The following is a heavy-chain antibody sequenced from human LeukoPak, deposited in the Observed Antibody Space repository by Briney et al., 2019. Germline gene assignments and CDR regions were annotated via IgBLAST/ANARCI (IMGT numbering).Heavy chain of an antibody. CDR2: ISCDGSNK. D-gene: IGHD3-16*01. V-gene: IGHV3-30*04. CDR3: ARADGPYDR. CDR1: GFTFSSYA. J-gene: IGHJ4*02. Sequence: PGRSLRLSCAASGFTFSSYAMHWVRQAPGKGLEWVAVISCDGSNKYYADSVKCRFTISRDNSKNTLYLQMNSLRAEDPAVYYCARADGPYDRWGQGTLVTVSS.